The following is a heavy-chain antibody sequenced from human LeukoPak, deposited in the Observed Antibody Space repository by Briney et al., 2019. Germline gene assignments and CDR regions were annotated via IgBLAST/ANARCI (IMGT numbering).Heavy chain of an antibody. J-gene: IGHJ4*02. D-gene: IGHD6-19*01. Sequence: GGSLRPSCAASGFTFSSYGMHWVRQAPGKGLEWVAVISYDGSNKYYADSVKGRFTISRDNSKNTLYLQMNSLRAEDTAVYYCAKGWQWLSSFWGQGTLVTVSS. CDR2: ISYDGSNK. CDR1: GFTFSSYG. V-gene: IGHV3-30*18. CDR3: AKGWQWLSSF.